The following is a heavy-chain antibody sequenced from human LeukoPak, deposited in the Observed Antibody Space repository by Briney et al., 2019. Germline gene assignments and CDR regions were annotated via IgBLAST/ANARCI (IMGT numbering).Heavy chain of an antibody. V-gene: IGHV4-59*08. CDR2: IYGSGSA. J-gene: IGHJ6*02. D-gene: IGHD5-12*01. CDR3: ARQHRVTTSSYYGLDV. Sequence: SETLSLTCSVSGGSMSGSYWSWIRQPPGKRLEWIGYIYGSGSANYNPSLKSRVTISLDTSKNQFSLKVKSVTAADTAVYYCARQHRVTTSSYYGLDVWGQGTTVTVSS. CDR1: GGSMSGSY.